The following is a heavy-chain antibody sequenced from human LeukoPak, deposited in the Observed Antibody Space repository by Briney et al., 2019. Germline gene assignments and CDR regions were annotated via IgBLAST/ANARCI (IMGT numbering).Heavy chain of an antibody. Sequence: GGSLRLSCAASGFTVRSNYMSWVRQAPGKGVEGGSNIYSEGSTSYADSVKGRFTISRDNFKKTLYLQINYLRARDTAVFYCARVDSIWYYVDYWGQGTLVTVSS. CDR2: IYSEGST. CDR3: ARVDSIWYYVDY. CDR1: GFTVRSNY. D-gene: IGHD6-13*01. J-gene: IGHJ4*02. V-gene: IGHV3-66*01.